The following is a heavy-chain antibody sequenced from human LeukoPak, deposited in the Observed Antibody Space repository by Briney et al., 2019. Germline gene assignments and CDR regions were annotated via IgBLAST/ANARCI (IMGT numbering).Heavy chain of an antibody. D-gene: IGHD1-14*01. CDR3: ARAPNRWYIDY. CDR1: GGSFSGYY. V-gene: IGHV4-34*01. J-gene: IGHJ4*02. Sequence: SETLSLTCAVYGGSFSGYYWSWIRQPPGKGLEWIGEINHSGSTNYNPSLKSRVTISVDTSKNQFSLKLSSVTAADTAVYYCARAPNRWYIDYWGQGTLVTVSS. CDR2: INHSGST.